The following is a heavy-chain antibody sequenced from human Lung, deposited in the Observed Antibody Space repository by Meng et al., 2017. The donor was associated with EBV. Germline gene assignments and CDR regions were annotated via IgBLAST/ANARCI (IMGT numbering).Heavy chain of an antibody. CDR3: ARAVDTGYFDY. Sequence: QESGPGLVKPSKTLSLPGTVSGGSISSGGHYWSWIRQHPGKSLEWIGYIYYSGSTYYNPSLKSLVSISVDTSNNQFSLKLSSVTAADTAVYYCARAVDTGYFDYWGQGTLVTVSS. V-gene: IGHV4-31*01. CDR1: GGSISSGGHY. CDR2: IYYSGST. D-gene: IGHD5-18*01. J-gene: IGHJ4*02.